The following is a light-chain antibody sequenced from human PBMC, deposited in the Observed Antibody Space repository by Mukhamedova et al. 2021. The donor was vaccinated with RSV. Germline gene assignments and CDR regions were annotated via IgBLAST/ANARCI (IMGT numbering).Light chain of an antibody. Sequence: GKAPKLLIYKSSNSATGVPFRFCGFPSVTDFTLTISSLQPEDFATYYCQQYNSYSWTFGQGTTVEV. CDR2: KSS. CDR3: QQYNSYSWT. V-gene: IGKV1-5*03. J-gene: IGKJ1*01.